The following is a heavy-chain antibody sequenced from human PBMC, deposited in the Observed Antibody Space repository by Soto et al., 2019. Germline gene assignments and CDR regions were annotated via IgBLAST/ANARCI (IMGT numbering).Heavy chain of an antibody. J-gene: IGHJ4*02. D-gene: IGHD3-22*01. CDR3: AKRLYDSSGYDY. Sequence: EVQLLESGGGLVQPGGSLRLSCAASGFTFISYAMSWVRQAPGKGLEWVSAISGSGGSTYYADSVKGRFTISRDNSKNTLYLQMNSLRAEDTAVYYCAKRLYDSSGYDYWGQGTLVTVSS. CDR2: ISGSGGST. V-gene: IGHV3-23*01. CDR1: GFTFISYA.